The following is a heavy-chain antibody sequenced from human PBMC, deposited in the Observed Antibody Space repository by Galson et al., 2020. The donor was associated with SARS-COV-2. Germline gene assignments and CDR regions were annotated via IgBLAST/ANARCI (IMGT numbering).Heavy chain of an antibody. CDR1: GFTFSSYA. Sequence: GGSLRLSCAASGFTFSSYAMHWVRQAPGKGLEYVSAISSNGGSTYYANSVKGRFTISRDNSKNTLYLQMGSLRAEDMAVYYCARDFPHFITPRPAVNYGMDVWGQGTTVTVSS. D-gene: IGHD3-10*01. CDR2: ISSNGGST. CDR3: ARDFPHFITPRPAVNYGMDV. J-gene: IGHJ6*02. V-gene: IGHV3-64*01.